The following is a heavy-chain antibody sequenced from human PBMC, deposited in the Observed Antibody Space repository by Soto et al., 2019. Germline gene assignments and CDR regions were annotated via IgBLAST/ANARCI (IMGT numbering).Heavy chain of an antibody. CDR1: GFTFGDYA. Sequence: EVQLVESGGDLVKPGRSLTLSCTTSGFTFGDYAMSWVRRAPGKGLEWISFIRSQRYGGTPEYAASVRGRFSLSRDDSKGIAYLQMHSLKTEDSAVYYCTRRPRHPRPPFDYWGQGTLVTVSS. CDR3: TRRPRHPRPPFDY. J-gene: IGHJ4*02. V-gene: IGHV3-49*04. CDR2: IRSQRYGGTP. D-gene: IGHD6-6*01.